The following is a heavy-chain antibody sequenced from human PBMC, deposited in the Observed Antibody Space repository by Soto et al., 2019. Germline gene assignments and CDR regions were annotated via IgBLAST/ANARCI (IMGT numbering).Heavy chain of an antibody. D-gene: IGHD6-13*01. CDR3: GRGIRSSSWYRWFDP. Sequence: SETLSLTCAVYGGSFSGYYWSWIRQPPGKGLEWIGEINHSGSTNYNPSLKSRVTISVDTSKNQFSLKPSSVTAADTAVYYCGRGIRSSSWYRWFDPWGQGTLVTVSS. J-gene: IGHJ5*02. CDR2: INHSGST. V-gene: IGHV4-34*01. CDR1: GGSFSGYY.